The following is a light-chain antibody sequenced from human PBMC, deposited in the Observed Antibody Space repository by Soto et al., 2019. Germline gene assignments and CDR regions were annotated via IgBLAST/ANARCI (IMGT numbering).Light chain of an antibody. CDR3: CSYAGSSTRVV. Sequence: QSVLTQPASVSGSPGQSITISCTGTSSDVGSYNLVSWYQQHPGKAPKLMIYEGSKRPSGVSNRFSGSKSGNTASLTISGLQAEDEADYYCCSYAGSSTRVVFGGGTKDTVL. CDR1: SSDVGSYNL. CDR2: EGS. J-gene: IGLJ2*01. V-gene: IGLV2-23*01.